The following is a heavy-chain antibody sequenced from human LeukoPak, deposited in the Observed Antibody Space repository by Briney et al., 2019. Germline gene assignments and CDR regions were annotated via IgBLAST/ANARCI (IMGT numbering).Heavy chain of an antibody. Sequence: GGSLRLSCAASGFTFSSYAMSWVRQAPEKGLEWVSAISGSGGSTYYADSVKGRFTISRDNSKNTLYLQMNSLRAEDTAVYYCAKDHRVAGSFDYWGQGTLVTVSS. CDR2: ISGSGGST. CDR1: GFTFSSYA. D-gene: IGHD6-19*01. J-gene: IGHJ4*02. CDR3: AKDHRVAGSFDY. V-gene: IGHV3-23*01.